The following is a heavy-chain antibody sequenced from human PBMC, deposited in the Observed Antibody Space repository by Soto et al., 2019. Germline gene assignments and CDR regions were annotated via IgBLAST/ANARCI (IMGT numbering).Heavy chain of an antibody. J-gene: IGHJ4*02. Sequence: RASVKVSCKVSVYTLTELSMHWVRQAPGKGLEWMGGFDPEDGETIYAQKFQGRVTMTEDTSTDTAYMELSSLRSEDTAVYYCATDRTYYDSSPLDYWGQGTLVTVSS. D-gene: IGHD3-22*01. CDR3: ATDRTYYDSSPLDY. CDR1: VYTLTELS. V-gene: IGHV1-24*01. CDR2: FDPEDGET.